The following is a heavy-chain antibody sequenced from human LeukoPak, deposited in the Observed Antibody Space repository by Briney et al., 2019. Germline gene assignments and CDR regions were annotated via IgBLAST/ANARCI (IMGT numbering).Heavy chain of an antibody. CDR1: GGTFTNYA. CDR3: ARAPAHDYGDGKADY. J-gene: IGHJ4*02. V-gene: IGHV1-69*13. D-gene: IGHD4-17*01. Sequence: GASVKVSCKASGGTFTNYAINWVRQAPGQGLEWMGGIIPIFGTANYAQKFQGRVTITADESTSTAYMELSSLRSEDTAVYYCARAPAHDYGDGKADYWGQGTLVTVSS. CDR2: IIPIFGTA.